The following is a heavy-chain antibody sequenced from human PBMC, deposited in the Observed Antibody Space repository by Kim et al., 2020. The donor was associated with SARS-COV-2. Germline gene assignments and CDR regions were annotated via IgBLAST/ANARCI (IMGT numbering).Heavy chain of an antibody. CDR2: T. Sequence: TNYEQKFHGRITVATGTSTSTAYLELRSLRADDTAMYYCARIGYGVNLLGRWGQGTLVTVSS. D-gene: IGHD4-17*01. CDR3: ARIGYGVNLLGR. V-gene: IGHV1-18*01. J-gene: IGHJ4*02.